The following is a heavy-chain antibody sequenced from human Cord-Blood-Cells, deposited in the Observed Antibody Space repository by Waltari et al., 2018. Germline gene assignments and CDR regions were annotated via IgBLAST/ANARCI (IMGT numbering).Heavy chain of an antibody. J-gene: IGHJ3*02. V-gene: IGHV3-21*01. CDR3: ARSGYFGDAFDI. D-gene: IGHD3-10*01. Sequence: EVQLVESGGGLVEPGGSLRLSCAASGCTFSGYSMNCVRQAPGKGLEWVSSISNSSSYIYYADSVKGRFTISRDNAKNSLYLQMNSLRAEDTAVYYCARSGYFGDAFDIWGQGTMVTVSS. CDR1: GCTFSGYS. CDR2: ISNSSSYI.